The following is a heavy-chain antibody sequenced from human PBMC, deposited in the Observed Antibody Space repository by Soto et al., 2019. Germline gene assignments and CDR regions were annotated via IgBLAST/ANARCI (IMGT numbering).Heavy chain of an antibody. D-gene: IGHD3-3*01. V-gene: IGHV5-51*07. CDR1: GYNFNTYW. Sequence: EVQLVQSRAEVKKPGESLKISCQASGYNFNTYWIAWVHQMPGKGLEWVGIIYPDDSDTTYSPSFQGHVTISVDKSFNTAYLQWSSLKASDTAMYFCARRGRATHYGLLSGYDFPDGFDIWAQGTMVAVSS. CDR2: IYPDDSDT. CDR3: ARRGRATHYGLLSGYDFPDGFDI. J-gene: IGHJ3*02.